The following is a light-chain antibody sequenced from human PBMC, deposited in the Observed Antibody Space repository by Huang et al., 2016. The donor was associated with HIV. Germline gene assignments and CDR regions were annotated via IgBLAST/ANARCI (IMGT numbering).Light chain of an antibody. J-gene: IGKJ3*01. CDR2: DAA. Sequence: DIQMTQSPSSLSASIGDRVTITCRASRHIYSYLNWYQRRPGKAPKVLIYDAANLEVGVPARFSGRGSGRNFTLIISSLQPEDFATYYCQQYDSLPRTFGPGTKV. CDR3: QQYDSLPRT. V-gene: IGKV1-33*01. CDR1: RHIYSY.